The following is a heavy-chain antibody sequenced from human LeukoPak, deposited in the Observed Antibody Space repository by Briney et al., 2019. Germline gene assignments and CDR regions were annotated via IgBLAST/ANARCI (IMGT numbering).Heavy chain of an antibody. V-gene: IGHV3-11*01. D-gene: IGHD3-10*01. CDR2: ISGRYNTI. Sequence: GGSLRLSCAASGFTFSDYYMSWIRQAPGKGLEWVSYISGRYNTIYYADSVRGRFTISRDSAKNSLYLQMNSLRAEDTAVYYCARDPLWFGELLYGSDYWGQGTLVTVSS. CDR1: GFTFSDYY. J-gene: IGHJ4*02. CDR3: ARDPLWFGELLYGSDY.